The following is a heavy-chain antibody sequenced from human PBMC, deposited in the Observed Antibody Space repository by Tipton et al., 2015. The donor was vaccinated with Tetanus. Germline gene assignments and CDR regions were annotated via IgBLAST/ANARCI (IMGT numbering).Heavy chain of an antibody. Sequence: QSGAEVKKPGASVKVSCKASGYTFTDYYMHWVRQAPGQGLEWMGWINPNSGATNYAQKFQGRVTMTRDTSISTAYMELSSLRSEGTGVYYCAGDSWKMGRGVTTYYNWFDPWGQGTPGTVSS. CDR3: AGDSWKMGRGVTTYYNWFDP. CDR1: GYTFTDYY. D-gene: IGHD3-10*01. J-gene: IGHJ5*02. CDR2: INPNSGAT. V-gene: IGHV1-2*02.